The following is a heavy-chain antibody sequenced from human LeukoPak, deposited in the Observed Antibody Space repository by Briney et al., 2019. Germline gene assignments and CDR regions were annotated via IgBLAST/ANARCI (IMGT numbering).Heavy chain of an antibody. Sequence: GSLRLSCAASGFTFSSYWMHWVRQAPGKGLVWVSRINSDGSSTSYADSVKGPFTISRDNAKNTLYLQMNSLRAEDTAVYYCARDQPIYCSGGSCYFFDYWGQGTLVTVSS. J-gene: IGHJ4*02. CDR2: INSDGSST. D-gene: IGHD2-15*01. CDR1: GFTFSSYW. V-gene: IGHV3-74*01. CDR3: ARDQPIYCSGGSCYFFDY.